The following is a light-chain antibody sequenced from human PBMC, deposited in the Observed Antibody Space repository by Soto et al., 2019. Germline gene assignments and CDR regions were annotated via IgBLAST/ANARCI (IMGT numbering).Light chain of an antibody. J-gene: IGLJ2*01. Sequence: QSVLTQPPSVSGAPGQRVTISCTGSSSNIGAGNEVHWYQQLPGTAPKLLIYGNNNRPSGVPGRCSGSKSGTSASLAITGLQADDEADYYCQSRENSLSGSVFGGGTKLTVL. V-gene: IGLV1-40*01. CDR2: GNN. CDR1: SSNIGAGNE. CDR3: QSRENSLSGSV.